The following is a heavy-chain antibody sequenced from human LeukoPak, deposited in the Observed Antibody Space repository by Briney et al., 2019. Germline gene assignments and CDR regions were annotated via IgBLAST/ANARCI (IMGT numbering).Heavy chain of an antibody. CDR2: ISGSGGST. D-gene: IGHD3-16*01. CDR1: GFTFSSYA. Sequence: PGGSLRLSCAASGFTFSSYAMSWVRQAPGKGLEWVSAISGSGGSTYYADSVKGRFTISRDNSKNTLYLQMNSLRAEDKAVYYCAKEAEDDYVWGTPSYFDYWGQGTLVTVSS. J-gene: IGHJ4*02. CDR3: AKEAEDDYVWGTPSYFDY. V-gene: IGHV3-23*01.